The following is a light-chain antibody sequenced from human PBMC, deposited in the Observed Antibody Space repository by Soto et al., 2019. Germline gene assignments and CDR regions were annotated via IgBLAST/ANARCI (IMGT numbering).Light chain of an antibody. Sequence: EIVLTQSPSNMSLSPGERATLSCRASQNIGNFLAWYQHKPGQAPRLLIYDASTRATGIPARFSGSGSGTDFTLTISSLEPADFAVYYCQQRTTWTPLFAFGPGTRVDIK. CDR1: QNIGNF. J-gene: IGKJ3*01. CDR2: DAS. CDR3: QQRTTWTPLFA. V-gene: IGKV3-11*01.